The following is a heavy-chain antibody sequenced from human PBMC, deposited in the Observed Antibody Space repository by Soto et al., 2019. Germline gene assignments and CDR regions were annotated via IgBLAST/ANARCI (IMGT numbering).Heavy chain of an antibody. CDR1: RFIFGDFG. CDR3: AREDVQGSSWFRFLDF. J-gene: IGHJ4*02. D-gene: IGHD6-13*01. V-gene: IGHV3-21*06. CDR2: ISSSGSHT. Sequence: TGGSLRLSCAASRFIFGDFGVTWVRQAPGKGLEWVASISSSGSHTHYSDSVKGRFTISRDNARSTLSLQMNSLRVEDTAVYYCAREDVQGSSWFRFLDFWGQGALVTVS.